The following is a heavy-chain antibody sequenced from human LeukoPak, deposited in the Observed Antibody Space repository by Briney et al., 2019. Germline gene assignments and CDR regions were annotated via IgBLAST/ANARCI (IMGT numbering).Heavy chain of an antibody. CDR2: TYYRSKWYN. D-gene: IGHD3-3*01. CDR1: GDSVSSNSAA. Sequence: SQTLSLTCAISGDSVSSNSAAWNWIRQSPSRGLEWLGRTYYRSKWYNDYAVSVKSRITINPDTSKNQFSLQLNSVTPEDTAVYYCARVDRSYDFWSGYYVGLYYYYMDVWGKGTTVTVSS. V-gene: IGHV6-1*01. J-gene: IGHJ6*03. CDR3: ARVDRSYDFWSGYYVGLYYYYMDV.